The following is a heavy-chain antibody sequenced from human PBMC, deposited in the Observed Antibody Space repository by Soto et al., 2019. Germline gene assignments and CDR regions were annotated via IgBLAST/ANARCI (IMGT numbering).Heavy chain of an antibody. Sequence: GGSLRLSCAASGFTFSSYSMTWVRQAPGKGLEWVSYISSSSSTIYYADSVKGRFTISRDNAKNSLYLQMNSLRDEDTAVYYCAITGYSSSWYSLDDYYYGMDGWGQGTTVTVSS. CDR2: ISSSSSTI. V-gene: IGHV3-48*02. CDR3: AITGYSSSWYSLDDYYYGMDG. CDR1: GFTFSSYS. J-gene: IGHJ6*02. D-gene: IGHD6-13*01.